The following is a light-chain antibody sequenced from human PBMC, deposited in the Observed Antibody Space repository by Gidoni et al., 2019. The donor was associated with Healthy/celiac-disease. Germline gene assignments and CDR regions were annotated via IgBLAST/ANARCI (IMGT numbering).Light chain of an antibody. Sequence: EIVMTQSPATLSVYPGERATLTCRATQRVSSNLAWYQQKPCQAPRLLIYCAATRSPAIPARCSGSGSCTEFSLTISSLQSEDVSVYYCQQYNNWLPLTFGGGTKVEIK. CDR2: CAA. CDR1: QRVSSN. V-gene: IGKV3-15*01. J-gene: IGKJ4*01. CDR3: QQYNNWLPLT.